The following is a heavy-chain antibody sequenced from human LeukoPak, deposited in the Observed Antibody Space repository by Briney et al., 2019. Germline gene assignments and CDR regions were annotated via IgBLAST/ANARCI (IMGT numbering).Heavy chain of an antibody. CDR1: GGTFSSYA. Sequence: EASVKVSCKASGGTFSSYAIGWVRQAPGQGLEWMGGIIPIFGTANYAQKFQGRVTITTDESTSTAYMELSSLRSEDTAVYYCARTLVGATEGSWFDPWGQGTLVTVSS. V-gene: IGHV1-69*05. CDR3: ARTLVGATEGSWFDP. CDR2: IIPIFGTA. D-gene: IGHD1-26*01. J-gene: IGHJ5*02.